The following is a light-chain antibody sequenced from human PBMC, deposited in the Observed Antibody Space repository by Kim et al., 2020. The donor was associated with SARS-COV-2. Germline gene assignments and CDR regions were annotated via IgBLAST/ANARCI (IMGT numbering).Light chain of an antibody. Sequence: SVSPGRTATITCSGDKLGDKYSYWYQQKPGQSPVLVIYQVTKRPSGIPERFSGSSSGNTATLTISGTQAMDEADYYCQAWDSTTVVFGGGTKLTVL. CDR1: KLGDKY. CDR2: QVT. CDR3: QAWDSTTVV. J-gene: IGLJ2*01. V-gene: IGLV3-1*01.